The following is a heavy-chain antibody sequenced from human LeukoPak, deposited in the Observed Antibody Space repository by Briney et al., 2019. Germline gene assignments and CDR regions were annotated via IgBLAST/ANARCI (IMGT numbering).Heavy chain of an antibody. V-gene: IGHV1-18*01. D-gene: IGHD3-22*01. CDR1: GYTFTSYG. CDR2: ITGYNANA. J-gene: IGHJ5*02. CDR3: ARVYYYDSSGHNWFDP. Sequence: ASMKVSCKASGYTFTSYGISWVRQAPGQGLEWMGWITGYNANAKYAQNLQGRVTMTTDTSTSTAYMDLRSLRSDDTAVYYCARVYYYDSSGHNWFDPWGRGTLVTVSS.